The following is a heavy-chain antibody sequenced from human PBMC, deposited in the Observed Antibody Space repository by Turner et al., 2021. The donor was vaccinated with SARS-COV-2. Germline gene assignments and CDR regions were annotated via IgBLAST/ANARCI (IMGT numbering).Heavy chain of an antibody. CDR3: VASVRWSGYFQR. Sequence: QLLAQESGPALVKPSETLSLPCTVSAVSITNYSHYWGWVRPPPGKGLEWIGITYYPGGSYYNPSLRCRVTISVDPSQNQFSLILRSVTAADTAVYYGVASVRWSGYFQRWGQVSLVSVSS. CDR1: AVSITNYSHY. V-gene: IGHV4-39*01. J-gene: IGHJ1*01. CDR2: TYYPGGS. D-gene: IGHD2-15*01.